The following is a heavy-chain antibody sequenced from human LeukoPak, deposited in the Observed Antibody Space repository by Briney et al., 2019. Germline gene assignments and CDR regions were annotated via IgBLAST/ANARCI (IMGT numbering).Heavy chain of an antibody. V-gene: IGHV4-61*01. J-gene: IGHJ4*02. CDR3: ARVYCSSTSCSYFDY. CDR2: INSSGDT. Sequence: SETLSLTCAVSSGPVSSDSYYWTWIRRAPGKGLEWIGCINSSGDTIYSPSLKSRVTISIDTSKNQFSLTLRSVTAADTAVYYCARVYCSSTSCSYFDYWGQGTLVTVSS. CDR1: SGPVSSDSYY. D-gene: IGHD2-2*01.